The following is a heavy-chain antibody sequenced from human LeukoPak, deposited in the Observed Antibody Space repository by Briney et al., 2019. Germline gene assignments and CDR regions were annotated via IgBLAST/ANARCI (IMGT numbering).Heavy chain of an antibody. CDR1: GYTFTSYD. CDR2: INPNSGGT. J-gene: IGHJ4*02. CDR3: ARGEYTSSSIFDY. V-gene: IGHV1-2*02. Sequence: ASVKVSCKASGYTFTSYDINWVRQATGQGLEWMGWINPNSGGTKFAQNFQGRVTMTRDTSISTAYMELSRLRSDDTAVYYCARGEYTSSSIFDYWGQGTLVTVSS. D-gene: IGHD6-6*01.